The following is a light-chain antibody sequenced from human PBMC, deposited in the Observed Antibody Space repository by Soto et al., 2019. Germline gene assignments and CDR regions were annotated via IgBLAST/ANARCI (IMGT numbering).Light chain of an antibody. CDR2: ETS. CDR1: QTISSW. CDR3: QYYNDYCWT. Sequence: DIQLTQSPSTPSASVGDRVAITCLASQTISSWLAWYQQKPGKAPNLLIYETSNLESGVPSRFSGSGSGTEFTLTISSLQPDDFATYYCQYYNDYCWTFGQGTKVEIK. V-gene: IGKV1-5*03. J-gene: IGKJ1*01.